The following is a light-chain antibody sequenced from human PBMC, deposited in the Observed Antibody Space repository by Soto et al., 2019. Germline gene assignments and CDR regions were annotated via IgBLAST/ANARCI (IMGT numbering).Light chain of an antibody. CDR1: DLPKQF. J-gene: IGLJ2*01. V-gene: IGLV3-25*02. CDR2: KDT. CDR3: QSTDSSSAWI. Sequence: SSELTQPSSVSVSPGETARINCSGDDLPKQFAYWYRQKPGQAPVLVMYKDTERPSGIPARFSGSSSGTTVALTIAAVQAEDEAHYFCQSTDSSSAWIFGGGTKLTVL.